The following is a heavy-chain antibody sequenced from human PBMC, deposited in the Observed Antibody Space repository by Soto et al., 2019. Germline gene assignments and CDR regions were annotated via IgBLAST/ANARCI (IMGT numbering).Heavy chain of an antibody. CDR3: ARADCSSTSCYAYYYYGMDV. CDR1: GGTFSSYA. V-gene: IGHV1-69*13. D-gene: IGHD2-2*01. J-gene: IGHJ6*02. Sequence: GASVKVSCKASGGTFSSYAISWVRQAPGQGLEWMGGIIPIFGTANYAQKFQGRVTITADESTSTVYMELSSLRSEDTAVYYCARADCSSTSCYAYYYYGMDVWGQGTTVTVSS. CDR2: IIPIFGTA.